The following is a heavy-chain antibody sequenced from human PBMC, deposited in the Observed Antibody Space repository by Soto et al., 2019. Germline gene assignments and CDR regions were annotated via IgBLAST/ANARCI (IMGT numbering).Heavy chain of an antibody. V-gene: IGHV3-30*18. CDR2: ISYDGSNK. CDR1: GFTFSSYG. CDR3: AKAYYDYIWGSYRLKDAFDI. Sequence: QVQLVESGGGVVQPGMSLRLSCAASGFTFSSYGMHWVRQAPGKGLEWVAVISYDGSNKYYADSVKGRFTISRDNSKNTLYLHMNSLSAEDTAVYYCAKAYYDYIWGSYRLKDAFDIWGQGTMVTVSS. J-gene: IGHJ3*02. D-gene: IGHD3-16*02.